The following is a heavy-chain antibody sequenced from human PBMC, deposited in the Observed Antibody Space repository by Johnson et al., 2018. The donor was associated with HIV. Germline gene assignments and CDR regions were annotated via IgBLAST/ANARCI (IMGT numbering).Heavy chain of an antibody. CDR3: ARDWDAYGAFDI. D-gene: IGHD1-26*01. V-gene: IGHV3-66*01. CDR2: IFSGGDT. J-gene: IGHJ3*02. CDR1: AFTVSSYY. Sequence: VQLVESGGGLVQPGGSLRLSCAASAFTVSSYYMTWVRQPPGKGLEWVSVIFSGGDTYYAESVKGRFTISRDNSKNTLYLQLNTLRAADTAVYYCARDWDAYGAFDIWGQGTMVTVSS.